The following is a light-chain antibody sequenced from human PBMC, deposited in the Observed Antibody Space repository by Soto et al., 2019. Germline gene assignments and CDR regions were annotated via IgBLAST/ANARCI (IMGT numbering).Light chain of an antibody. CDR3: QQYGTSPRT. J-gene: IGKJ3*01. V-gene: IGKV1-5*01. Sequence: DIQMTQSPSPLSASVGDRVTITCRASQTIRTRLAWYQQKPGKAPKLLIYDASTLDSGVPSRFSGSGSETDFTLTISRLEPEDFAVYYCQQYGTSPRTFGPGTKVDSK. CDR2: DAS. CDR1: QTIRTR.